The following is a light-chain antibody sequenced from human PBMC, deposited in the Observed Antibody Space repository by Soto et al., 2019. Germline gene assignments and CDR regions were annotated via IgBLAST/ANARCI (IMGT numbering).Light chain of an antibody. CDR1: QYINTR. J-gene: IGKJ1*01. V-gene: IGKV3D-11*01. CDR3: HERQSWPRT. CDR2: QTS. Sequence: EIVLTQSPATLSWFPGDRVTLSCRASQYINTRLAWYQHRPGQAPRLLIYQTSIRAAGIPARFSASGPGTDFTLTISDVQPEDFALYYCHERQSWPRTFGQGTKVDIK.